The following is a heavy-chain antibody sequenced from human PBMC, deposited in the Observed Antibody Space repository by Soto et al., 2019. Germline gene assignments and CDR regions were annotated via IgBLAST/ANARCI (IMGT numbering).Heavy chain of an antibody. CDR1: ECNISNAC. D-gene: IGHD3-10*01. J-gene: IGHJ4*02. Sequence: CGPLRVSWAAAECNISNACVNRILQAPGKGLEWVGRIKSKTDGGTTDYAAPVKGRFTISRDDSKNTLYLQMNSLKTEDTAVYYCTTGGFGELFGPLWGQGTLVTVSS. V-gene: IGHV3-15*07. CDR2: IKSKTDGGTT. CDR3: TTGGFGELFGPL.